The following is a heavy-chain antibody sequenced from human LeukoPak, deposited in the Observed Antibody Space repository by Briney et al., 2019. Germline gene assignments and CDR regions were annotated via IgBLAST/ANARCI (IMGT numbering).Heavy chain of an antibody. D-gene: IGHD3-10*01. CDR1: GGSISTYY. J-gene: IGHJ4*02. CDR2: NSDMGNS. Sequence: TSETLSLTCTVSGGSISTYYWTWIRQPPGKGLEWIGYNSDMGNSNYSPSLKSRVTISVDTSKSQFSLKVTSVTAADTAVYYCARENYYRSGSPFDYWGQGILVTVSS. V-gene: IGHV4-59*01. CDR3: ARENYYRSGSPFDY.